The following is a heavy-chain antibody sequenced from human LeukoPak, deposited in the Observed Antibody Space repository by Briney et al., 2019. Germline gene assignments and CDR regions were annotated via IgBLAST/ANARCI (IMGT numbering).Heavy chain of an antibody. Sequence: GGSQTLSCAPSGFTFTDYSMNWVRQAPGKGLEWVAHISTVSTYTHYTDSVKGRFTISRDNRKNLLYLQMSSLRAEDTAVYYCARDGSGFYHYYYMDVWGKGTTSPSP. J-gene: IGHJ6*03. CDR2: ISTVSTYT. V-gene: IGHV3-21*01. CDR3: ARDGSGFYHYYYMDV. D-gene: IGHD6-25*01. CDR1: GFTFTDYS.